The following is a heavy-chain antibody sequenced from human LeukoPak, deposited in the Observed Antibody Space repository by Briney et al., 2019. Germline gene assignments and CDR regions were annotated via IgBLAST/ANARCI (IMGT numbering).Heavy chain of an antibody. CDR3: AKGTVGSYSGYFDY. D-gene: IGHD1-26*01. CDR2: INSDGSST. CDR1: GFTFSSYW. J-gene: IGHJ4*02. V-gene: IGHV3-74*01. Sequence: GGSLRLSCAASGFTFSSYWMHWVRQAPGKGLVWVSRINSDGSSTSYADSVKGRFTISRDNAKNTLYLQMNSLRAEDTAVYYCAKGTVGSYSGYFDYWGQGTLVTVSS.